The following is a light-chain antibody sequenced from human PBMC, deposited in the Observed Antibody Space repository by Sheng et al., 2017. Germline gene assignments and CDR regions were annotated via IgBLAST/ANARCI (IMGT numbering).Light chain of an antibody. CDR1: QSVSSY. CDR3: QQSSSVPWT. CDR2: AAS. Sequence: DIQMTQSPSSLSASVGDRVTITCRTSQSVSSYLNWYQQKPGRAPKLLIYAASSLQSGVPSRFSGSGSGTDFTLTISSLQPEDFAIYYCQQSSSVPWTFGQGPRWKSN. V-gene: IGKV1-39*01. J-gene: IGKJ1*01.